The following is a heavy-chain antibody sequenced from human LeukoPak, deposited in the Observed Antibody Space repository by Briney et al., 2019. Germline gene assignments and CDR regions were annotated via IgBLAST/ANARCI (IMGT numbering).Heavy chain of an antibody. CDR3: ARRRMASWFDP. V-gene: IGHV4-39*01. CDR1: GGSLSSISYY. CDR2: IYYSGST. J-gene: IGHJ5*02. Sequence: SETLSLTCTVSGGSLSSISYYWGWSRPPPGTGLWWIGSIYYSGSTYYNPSLKSRVTISVDTSKNQFSLKLSSVTAADTAVYYCARRRMASWFDPLGQGTLVTVSS. D-gene: IGHD5-24*01.